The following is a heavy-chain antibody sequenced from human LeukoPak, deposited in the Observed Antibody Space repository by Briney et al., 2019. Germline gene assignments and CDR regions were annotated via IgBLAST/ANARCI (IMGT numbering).Heavy chain of an antibody. CDR2: IYYSGST. D-gene: IGHD3-9*01. V-gene: IGHV4-59*01. CDR1: GGSISSYY. Sequence: SETLSLTCTVSGGSISSYYWSWIRQPPGKGLEWIGYIYYSGSTNYNPTLKSRVTISVDTSKNQFSLKLSSVTAADTVVFYRQKTAYEILTGYSNWFDPWGQGTLVTVSS. CDR3: QKTAYEILTGYSNWFDP. J-gene: IGHJ5*02.